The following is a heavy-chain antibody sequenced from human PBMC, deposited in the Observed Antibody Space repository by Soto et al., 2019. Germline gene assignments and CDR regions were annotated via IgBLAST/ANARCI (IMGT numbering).Heavy chain of an antibody. J-gene: IGHJ6*02. V-gene: IGHV3-23*01. CDR3: VKDLRYASGSFYPGGGMDV. CDR2: ISGSGDTT. D-gene: IGHD3-10*01. CDR1: GFTFSGYA. Sequence: GGSLRLSCVVSGFTFSGYAMSWVRQAPGKGLEWVLTISGSGDTTFYADSVKGRFFITRDNSKNTVSLEMNGLRAEDTAVYHCVKDLRYASGSFYPGGGMDVWGQGTTVTVSS.